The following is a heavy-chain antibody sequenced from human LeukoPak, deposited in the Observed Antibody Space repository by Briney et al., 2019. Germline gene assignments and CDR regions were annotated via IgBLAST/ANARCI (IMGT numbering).Heavy chain of an antibody. V-gene: IGHV1-2*02. J-gene: IGHJ5*01. CDR2: INPNSGGT. Sequence: GASVSVSCKASVYSFTVYYIHWVRQAPGQGPKCMGWINPNSGGTKYAQRFQGRVTMTRDTSISTAYMDLSSLTSDDTAVYFCARGYRDSIGPCLDSWGQGTLVTVSS. D-gene: IGHD3-22*01. CDR1: VYSFTVYY. CDR3: ARGYRDSIGPCLDS.